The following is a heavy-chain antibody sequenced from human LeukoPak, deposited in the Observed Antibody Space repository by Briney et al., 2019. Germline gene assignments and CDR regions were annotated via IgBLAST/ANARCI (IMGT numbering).Heavy chain of an antibody. CDR1: GFAFRNNA. Sequence: RGGFHRLSCVASGFAFRNNAMSWVRQAPGKGLEWVSLISDSGGSTNYADSVKGRFTISRDNSKNTLYLQMNTLRAEDTAIYYCASSYGSSAYYPFDYWGQGTLVTNFS. V-gene: IGHV3-23*01. J-gene: IGHJ4*02. CDR3: ASSYGSSAYYPFDY. D-gene: IGHD3-22*01. CDR2: ISDSGGST.